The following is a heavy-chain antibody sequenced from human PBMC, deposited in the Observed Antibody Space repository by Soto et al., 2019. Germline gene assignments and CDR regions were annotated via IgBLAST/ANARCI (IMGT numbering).Heavy chain of an antibody. D-gene: IGHD2-2*01. V-gene: IGHV4-31*03. Sequence: QVQLQESGPGLVKPSQTLSLTCTVSGGSVSRVGYYWSWIRQHPGKGLEWIGYIHYSGSPYYNPSLNSRVTISVDTSKNQFSLKLSSVTAADTAVYYCAREAKHCSSTTCYHNWFDPWGQGTLVTVSS. CDR2: IHYSGSP. CDR1: GGSVSRVGYY. CDR3: AREAKHCSSTTCYHNWFDP. J-gene: IGHJ5*02.